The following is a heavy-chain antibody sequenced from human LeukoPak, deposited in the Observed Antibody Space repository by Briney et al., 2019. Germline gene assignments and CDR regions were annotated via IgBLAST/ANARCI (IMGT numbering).Heavy chain of an antibody. CDR3: ARDISSWYYFDD. CDR2: IDNDGGSG. CDR1: GFTFSSDW. D-gene: IGHD6-13*01. J-gene: IGHJ4*02. V-gene: IGHV3-74*01. Sequence: GGSLRLSCAASGFTFSSDWMHGGRQGAGKGVVWGSRIDNDGGSGIYADSVKGGFTICRDKAKNTVYLQMNSVRAEDTAVYYCARDISSWYYFDDWGQGTPVTVSS.